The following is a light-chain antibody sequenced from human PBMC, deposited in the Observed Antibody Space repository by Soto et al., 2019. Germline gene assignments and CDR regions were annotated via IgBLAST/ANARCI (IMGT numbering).Light chain of an antibody. J-gene: IGKJ2*01. V-gene: IGKV3-20*01. CDR2: GAS. CDR1: QSVTTNY. CDR3: QQYGSSPYT. Sequence: EIVLTQSPGTLSLSSGEKATLSCRASQSVTTNYLAWYQQRPGLAPRLLIFGASTRATGMPDRFSGSGSGTEFTLTISRLEPEDFAVYYCQQYGSSPYTFGQGTKLEIK.